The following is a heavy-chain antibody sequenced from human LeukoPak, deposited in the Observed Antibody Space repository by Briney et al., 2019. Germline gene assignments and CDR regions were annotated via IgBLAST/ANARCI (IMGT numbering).Heavy chain of an antibody. D-gene: IGHD1-26*01. Sequence: GGSLRLSCAASGFRFSSHVMSWVRQAPGKGPEYVSSIDGTDGGSYYADSVKGRFTNSRDNSKNTLFLQMNSLRVEDTAVYHCARVDSGNYDYWGQGTLLTVSS. V-gene: IGHV3-23*01. CDR2: IDGTDGGS. CDR3: ARVDSGNYDY. J-gene: IGHJ4*02. CDR1: GFRFSSHV.